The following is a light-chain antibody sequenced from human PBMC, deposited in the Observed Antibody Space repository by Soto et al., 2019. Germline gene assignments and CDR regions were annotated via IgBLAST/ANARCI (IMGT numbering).Light chain of an antibody. J-gene: IGKJ2*01. CDR2: KAS. CDR1: QSISGW. V-gene: IGKV1-5*03. Sequence: DIQMTQSPFTLSASVGDRVTITCRASQSISGWLAWYQQKAGKAPKLLIYKASTLESAVPSRFSGSGSGTEFTLTISSLQPDDSATYYCQQYNSYPYTFGQGTKLEIK. CDR3: QQYNSYPYT.